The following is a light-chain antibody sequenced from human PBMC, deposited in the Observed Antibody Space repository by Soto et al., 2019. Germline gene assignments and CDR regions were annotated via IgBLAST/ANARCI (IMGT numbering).Light chain of an antibody. Sequence: QSVLTQPPSASGSPGQSVTISCTGTSSDVGGYNYVSWFQQHPGKAPKLMIYEVNKRPSGVPDRFSGFKSGNTASLTVSGLQAEDEADYYCSSYAGSNDVFGSGTQLTVL. CDR3: SSYAGSNDV. CDR1: SSDVGGYNY. CDR2: EVN. J-gene: IGLJ7*01. V-gene: IGLV2-8*01.